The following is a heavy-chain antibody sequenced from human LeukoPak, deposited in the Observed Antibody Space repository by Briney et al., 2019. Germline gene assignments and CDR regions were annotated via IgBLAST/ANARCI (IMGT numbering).Heavy chain of an antibody. Sequence: SETLSLTCAVSGGSISSGGYYWSWIRQHPGKGLEWIGYIYYSGSTYYNPSLKSRVTISVDTSKNQFSLKLSSVTAADTAVYYCARGWGYSSNPALFDYWGQGTLVTVSS. CDR3: ARGWGYSSNPALFDY. J-gene: IGHJ4*02. D-gene: IGHD6-13*01. CDR1: GGSISSGGYY. CDR2: IYYSGST. V-gene: IGHV4-31*11.